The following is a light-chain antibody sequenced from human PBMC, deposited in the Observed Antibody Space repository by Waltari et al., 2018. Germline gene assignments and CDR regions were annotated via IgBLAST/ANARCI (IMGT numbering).Light chain of an antibody. Sequence: DIQMTQSPSFLSASVGDRVTISCRASQPVGINLNRYQQIPGQAPNLLYFGVSSLHGGAPSRFSGSGSETVFSLTIRGLQPEDFATYYCHQTHSFPRTFGQGTKVEIK. CDR1: QPVGIN. CDR3: HQTHSFPRT. J-gene: IGKJ2*02. CDR2: GVS. V-gene: IGKV1-39*01.